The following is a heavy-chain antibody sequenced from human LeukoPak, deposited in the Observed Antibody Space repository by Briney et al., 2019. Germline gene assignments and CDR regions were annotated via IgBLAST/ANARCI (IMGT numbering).Heavy chain of an antibody. CDR2: IHYSGST. CDR3: AGIGPAANVDY. V-gene: IGHV4-39*01. J-gene: IGHJ4*02. CDR1: GGSISSSSYY. D-gene: IGHD6-25*01. Sequence: SETLSLTCTVSGGSISSSSYYWGWIRQPPGTGLEWIGSIHYSGSTYYNPSLKSRVTISVDTSKNQFSLKLSSVTAADTAVYYCAGIGPAANVDYWGQGTLVTVSS.